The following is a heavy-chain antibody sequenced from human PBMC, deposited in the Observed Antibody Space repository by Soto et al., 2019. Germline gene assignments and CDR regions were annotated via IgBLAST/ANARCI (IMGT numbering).Heavy chain of an antibody. V-gene: IGHV1-3*05. CDR3: AREGGRDGYNYALDY. CDR2: IFPDSGNT. J-gene: IGHJ4*02. Sequence: QVQLVQSGAEEKNPGASMKVSCKASGYTFINYVIHWVRQAPGQRLEWMGWIFPDSGNTKSSQKFQGRVTITRDIYASTAYTARSSRRAEDTAVYCGAREGGRDGYNYALDYWGQGTLVSASS. D-gene: IGHD5-12*01. CDR1: GYTFINYV.